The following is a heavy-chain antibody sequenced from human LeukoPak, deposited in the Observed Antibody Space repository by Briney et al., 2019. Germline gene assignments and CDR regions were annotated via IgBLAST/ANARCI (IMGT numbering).Heavy chain of an antibody. D-gene: IGHD3-16*02. CDR3: ARDVGYRPRPYDY. CDR1: GGSFSGYY. V-gene: IGHV4-34*01. Sequence: PSETLSLTCAVYGGSFSGYYWSWIRQPPGKGLEWIGEINHSGSTNYNPSLKSRVTISVDTSKNQFSLKLSSVTAADTAVYYCARDVGYRPRPYDYWGQGTLVTVSS. CDR2: INHSGST. J-gene: IGHJ4*02.